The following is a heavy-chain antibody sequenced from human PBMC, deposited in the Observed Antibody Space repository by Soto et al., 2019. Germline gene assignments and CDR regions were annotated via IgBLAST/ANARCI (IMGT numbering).Heavy chain of an antibody. J-gene: IGHJ6*02. D-gene: IGHD2-15*01. V-gene: IGHV1-69*13. CDR3: ARSQGGSSSLDIYYYYYYGMDV. Sequence: SVKVSCKAPGGTFSRYAISWVRQAPGQGLEWMGGIIPIFGTANYAQKFQGRVTITADESTSTGYMELSSLRSEDTAVYYCARSQGGSSSLDIYYYYYYGMDVWGQGTTVTVSS. CDR2: IIPIFGTA. CDR1: GGTFSRYA.